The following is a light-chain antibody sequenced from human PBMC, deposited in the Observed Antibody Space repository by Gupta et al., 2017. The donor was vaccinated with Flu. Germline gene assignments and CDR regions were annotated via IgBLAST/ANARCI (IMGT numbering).Light chain of an antibody. CDR2: EVN. V-gene: IGLV2-14*01. CDR3: SSYTSSNTVV. Sequence: QSALTQPASVSGSPGQSITISCTGTSSDVGGFKYVSWYQQNPGKAPKLMIYEVNNRPSGVSNRFSGSKSGNTASLTIYGLQTEDEADYYCSSYTSSNTVVFGGGTKLTVL. CDR1: SSDVGGFKY. J-gene: IGLJ2*01.